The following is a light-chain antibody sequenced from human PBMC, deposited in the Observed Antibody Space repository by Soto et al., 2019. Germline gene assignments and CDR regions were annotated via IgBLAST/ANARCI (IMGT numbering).Light chain of an antibody. J-gene: IGKJ1*01. CDR2: ATS. CDR3: QQFGTSPWT. CDR1: QSISSKY. Sequence: IVLTQSPGTLSLSPGERATLSCRASQSISSKYLVWYQQKPGQAPRLLIYATSSRATGIPDRFSGSGSVTDFTLTISRLEPEDFAVYHCQQFGTSPWTFGQGTAVDIX. V-gene: IGKV3-20*01.